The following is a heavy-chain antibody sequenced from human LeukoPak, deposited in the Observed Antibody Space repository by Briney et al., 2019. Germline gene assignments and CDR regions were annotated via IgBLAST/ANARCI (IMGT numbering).Heavy chain of an antibody. CDR1: GGSISSSTYY. D-gene: IGHD3-22*01. J-gene: IGHJ4*02. CDR3: ARHEFGYYDSSYYFDS. CDR2: IYYSGST. Sequence: SETLSLTCTVSGGSISSSTYYWGWIRQPPGKGLEWIASIYYSGSTYYNPSLKSRVTISVDTSENQFSLKLSSVTAADTAVYYCARHEFGYYDSSYYFDSWGQGTLVTVSS. V-gene: IGHV4-39*01.